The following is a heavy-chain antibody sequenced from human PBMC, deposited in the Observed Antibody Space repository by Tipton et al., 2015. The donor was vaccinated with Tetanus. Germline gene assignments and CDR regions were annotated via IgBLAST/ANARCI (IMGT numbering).Heavy chain of an antibody. CDR3: AKAFVYYNGMDV. J-gene: IGHJ6*02. CDR2: INNDGSST. CDR1: GITVRDAW. D-gene: IGHD3-10*01. V-gene: IGHV3-74*01. Sequence: SLRLSCAASGITVRDAWMGWVRQAPGKGLVWVSRINNDGSSTNYADSVKGRFTISRDNAKNTLYLQMNNLRDEDTAIYYCAKAFVYYNGMDVWGQGTTVIVSS.